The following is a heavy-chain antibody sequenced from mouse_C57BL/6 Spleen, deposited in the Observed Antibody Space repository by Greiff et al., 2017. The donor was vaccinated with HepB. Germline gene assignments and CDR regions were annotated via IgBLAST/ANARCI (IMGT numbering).Heavy chain of an antibody. V-gene: IGHV1-50*01. CDR3: ARIYYGNYGAMDY. D-gene: IGHD2-1*01. J-gene: IGHJ4*01. CDR1: GYTFTSYW. Sequence: VQLQQSGAELVKPGASVKLSCKASGYTFTSYWMQWVKQRPGQGLEWIGEIDPSDSYTNYNQKFKGKATLTVDTSSSPAYMQLSSLTSEESAVYYCARIYYGNYGAMDYWGQGTSVTVSS. CDR2: IDPSDSYT.